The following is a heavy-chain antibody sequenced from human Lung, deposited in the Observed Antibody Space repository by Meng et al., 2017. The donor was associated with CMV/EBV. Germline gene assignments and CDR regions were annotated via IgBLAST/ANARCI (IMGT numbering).Heavy chain of an antibody. CDR3: ARDSAPSTGTTPDFDS. D-gene: IGHD1-1*01. Sequence: GESLKIFCTSSEFTSGSYGMHWVRQPPGKGLEWVAFLWYDGSHEYLADSVWGRFSISRDNSKSTVYLQMNSLRAEDTAFYYCARDSAPSTGTTPDFDSWGQGTLVTVSS. CDR1: EFTSGSYG. CDR2: LWYDGSHE. J-gene: IGHJ4*02. V-gene: IGHV3-33*01.